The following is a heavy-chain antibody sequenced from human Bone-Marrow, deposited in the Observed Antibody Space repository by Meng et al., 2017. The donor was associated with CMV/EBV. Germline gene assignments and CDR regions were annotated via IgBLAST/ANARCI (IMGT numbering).Heavy chain of an antibody. CDR1: GYTFITYA. V-gene: IGHV1-3*01. CDR2: INAGNGNT. D-gene: IGHD3-16*01. Sequence: VSCQASGYTFITYAMHWVRQAPGQRLEWMGWINAGNGNTKYSQKFQGRVTITRDTSASTAYMELSSLRSEDTAVYYCARDGGSYFDYWGQGTLVTVSS. J-gene: IGHJ4*02. CDR3: ARDGGSYFDY.